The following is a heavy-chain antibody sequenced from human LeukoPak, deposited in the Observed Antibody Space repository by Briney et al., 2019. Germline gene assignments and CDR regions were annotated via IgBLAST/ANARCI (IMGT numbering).Heavy chain of an antibody. CDR2: IYSGGST. CDR3: ARITTGTIDY. J-gene: IGHJ4*02. V-gene: IGHV3-53*01. Sequence: GGSLRLSCAASGFTVSSNYMTWVRQAPGKGLEWVPFIYSGGSTYYADSVKGRFTISRDNSKNTLYLQMNSLRAEDTAVYYCARITTGTIDYWGQGTLVTVSS. CDR1: GFTVSSNY. D-gene: IGHD1-1*01.